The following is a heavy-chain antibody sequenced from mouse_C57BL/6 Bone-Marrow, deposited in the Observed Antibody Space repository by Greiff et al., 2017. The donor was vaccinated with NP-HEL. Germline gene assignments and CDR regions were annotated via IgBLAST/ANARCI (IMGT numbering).Heavy chain of an antibody. J-gene: IGHJ4*01. V-gene: IGHV5-4*03. D-gene: IGHD2-4*01. CDR1: GFTFSSYA. Sequence: EVKVVESGGGLVKPGGSLKLSCAASGFTFSSYAMSWVRPTPEKRLEWVATISDGGSYTYYPDNVKGRFTISRDNAKNNLYLQMSHLKSEDTAMYYCARGASYDYPYYYAMDYWGQGTSVTVSS. CDR2: ISDGGSYT. CDR3: ARGASYDYPYYYAMDY.